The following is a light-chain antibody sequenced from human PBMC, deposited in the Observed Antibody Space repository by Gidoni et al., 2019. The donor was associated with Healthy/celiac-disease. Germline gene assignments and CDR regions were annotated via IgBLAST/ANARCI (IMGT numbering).Light chain of an antibody. J-gene: IGLJ3*02. CDR2: GKN. CDR1: SLRSYY. V-gene: IGLV3-19*01. CDR3: NSRDSSGNHEV. Sequence: SSELTQDPAVSVALGQTVRITCQGDSLRSYYASWYQQKPGQAPVLVIYGKNNRPSGTPDRFPGYSSGNTASLTITGAQAEDEADYYCNSRDSSGNHEVFGGGTKLTVL.